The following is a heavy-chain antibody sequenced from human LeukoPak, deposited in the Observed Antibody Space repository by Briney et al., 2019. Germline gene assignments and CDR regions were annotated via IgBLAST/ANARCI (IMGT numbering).Heavy chain of an antibody. V-gene: IGHV1-8*01. J-gene: IGHJ4*02. Sequence: ASVKVSCKASGYTFTRYDINWVRQATGQGLEWMGWMNPDSGNTGFAQKFQGRVTMTRNTSITTAYMELSSLRSEDTAVYYCAVHLPGDYLDRWGQGTLVTVSS. CDR2: MNPDSGNT. CDR1: GYTFTRYD. CDR3: AVHLPGDYLDR.